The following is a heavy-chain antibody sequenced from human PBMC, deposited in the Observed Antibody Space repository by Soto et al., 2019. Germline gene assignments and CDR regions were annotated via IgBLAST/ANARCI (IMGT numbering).Heavy chain of an antibody. CDR1: GYTFTGYY. Sequence: GASVKVSCKASGYTFTGYYMHWVRQAPGQGLEWMGIINPRNGKTTYAQKFQGRVTMTSDTSTATMYMELNGLKSDDTAIYLGVRSVFDFWGPGTLVTVSS. CDR3: VRSVFDF. V-gene: IGHV1-46*01. CDR2: INPRNGKT. J-gene: IGHJ4*02.